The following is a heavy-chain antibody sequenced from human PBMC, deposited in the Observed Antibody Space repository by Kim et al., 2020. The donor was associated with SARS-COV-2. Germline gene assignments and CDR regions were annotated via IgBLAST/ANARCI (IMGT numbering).Heavy chain of an antibody. J-gene: IGHJ4*02. Sequence: YYADSVKGRFTISRDNAKNSLYLQMNSLRAEDTAVYYCARDSPEMYYFDYWGQGTLVTVSS. CDR3: ARDSPEMYYFDY. V-gene: IGHV3-21*01.